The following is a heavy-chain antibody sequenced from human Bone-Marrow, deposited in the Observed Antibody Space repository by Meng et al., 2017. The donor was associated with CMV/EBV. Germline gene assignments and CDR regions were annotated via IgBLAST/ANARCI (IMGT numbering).Heavy chain of an antibody. V-gene: IGHV1-2*02. J-gene: IGHJ6*02. Sequence: ASVKVSCKASGYTFTGYYMHWVRQAPGQGLEWMGWINPNSGGTNYAQKFQGRVTMTRDTSISTAYMELSRLRSEDTAVYYCARGGGDTAMAYYYYYGMDVWGQGTTVTVSS. CDR2: INPNSGGT. CDR3: ARGGGDTAMAYYYYYGMDV. D-gene: IGHD5-18*01. CDR1: GYTFTGYY.